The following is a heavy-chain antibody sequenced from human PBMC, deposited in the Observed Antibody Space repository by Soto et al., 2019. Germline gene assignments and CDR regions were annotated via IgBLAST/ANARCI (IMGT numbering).Heavy chain of an antibody. J-gene: IGHJ6*03. CDR2: IYGRGST. CDR1: GGSISSRSYY. D-gene: IGHD2-2*01. Sequence: SETLSLTCTVSGGSISSRSYYWGWIRQPPGKGLEWIGSIYGRGSTYYNPSLKSRVTISVDTSRNQFSLKLSTVTAADTAVYYCARQSVLYDYYYYYMDVWGKGTTVTVSS. CDR3: ARQSVLYDYYYYYMDV. V-gene: IGHV4-39*01.